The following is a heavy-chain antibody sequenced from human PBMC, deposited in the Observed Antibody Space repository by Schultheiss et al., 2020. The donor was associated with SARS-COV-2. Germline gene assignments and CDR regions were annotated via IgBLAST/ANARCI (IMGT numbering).Heavy chain of an antibody. J-gene: IGHJ3*02. CDR1: GFSLSNARMG. CDR2: IYWNDDK. CDR3: ARACSSTSCYTVGAFDI. V-gene: IGHV2-5*01. Sequence: SGPTLVKPTETLTLTCTVSGFSLSNARMGVSWIRQPPGKALEWLALIYWNDDKRYSPSLKSRLTITKDTSKNQVVLTMTNMDPVDTATYYCARACSSTSCYTVGAFDIWGQGTMVTVSS. D-gene: IGHD2-2*02.